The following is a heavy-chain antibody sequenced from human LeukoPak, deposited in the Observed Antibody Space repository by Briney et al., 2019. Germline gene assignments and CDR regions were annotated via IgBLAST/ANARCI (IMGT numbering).Heavy chain of an antibody. CDR1: GFTLSSYW. CDR3: ARAHLSSSSTDYMDV. D-gene: IGHD6-6*01. J-gene: IGHJ6*03. V-gene: IGHV3-30*03. CDR2: ISYDGSNK. Sequence: GGSLRLSCAASGFTLSSYWMHWVRQAPGKGLEWMAIISYDGSNKYYADSVKGRFTISRDNFKDTLYLQMNSLRVEDTAVYYCARAHLSSSSTDYMDVWGKGTTVTVSS.